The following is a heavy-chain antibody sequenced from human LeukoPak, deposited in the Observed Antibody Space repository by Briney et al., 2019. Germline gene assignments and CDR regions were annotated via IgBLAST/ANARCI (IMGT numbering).Heavy chain of an antibody. CDR2: MYSFGNT. J-gene: IGHJ6*02. D-gene: IGHD1-20*01. Sequence: GGSLRLSCAVSEFTVSSTYMSWVRQAPGKGLEWVSLMYSFGNTYYADSVKGRFTISRDNSKSTLYLQMNSLRAEDTALYYCARGKPVTGTPDYYSYGMDVWGQGTMVTVSS. V-gene: IGHV3-53*01. CDR3: ARGKPVTGTPDYYSYGMDV. CDR1: EFTVSSTY.